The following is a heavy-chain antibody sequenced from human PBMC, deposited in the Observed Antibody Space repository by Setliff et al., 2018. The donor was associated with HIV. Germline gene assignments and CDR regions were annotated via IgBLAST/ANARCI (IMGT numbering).Heavy chain of an antibody. D-gene: IGHD1-26*01. CDR1: GFTLSSYW. CDR2: IKQDGTAT. V-gene: IGHV3-7*01. J-gene: IGHJ6*02. CDR3: ARPTNIDTLYYGSQTFYMYYYGMDV. Sequence: PGGSLRLSCAASGFTLSSYWMSWVRQAPGKGLEWVANIKQDGTATNYVDSVKGRFTISRDNAKNSLYLQMNSLRAEDMAVYFCARPTNIDTLYYGSQTFYMYYYGMDVWGQGTTVTVSS.